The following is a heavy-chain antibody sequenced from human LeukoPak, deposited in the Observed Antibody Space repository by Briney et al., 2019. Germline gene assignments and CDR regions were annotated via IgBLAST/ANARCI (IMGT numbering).Heavy chain of an antibody. CDR1: GGSISSSSYY. V-gene: IGHV4-39*01. J-gene: IGHJ5*02. Sequence: RPSETLSLTCTVSGGSISSSSYYWGWIRQPPGKGLEWIGSIYYSGSTYYNPSLKSRVTISVDTSKNQFSLKLSSVTAADTAVYYCARPYDFRFDPWGQGTLVTVSS. CDR2: IYYSGST. CDR3: ARPYDFRFDP. D-gene: IGHD3-3*01.